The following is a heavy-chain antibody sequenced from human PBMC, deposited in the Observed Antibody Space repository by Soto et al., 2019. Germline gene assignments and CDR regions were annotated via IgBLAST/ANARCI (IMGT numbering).Heavy chain of an antibody. D-gene: IGHD3-10*01. CDR2: IYYSGST. V-gene: IGHV4-39*02. CDR1: GGSISSSSYY. J-gene: IGHJ4*02. Sequence: PSETLSLTCTVSGGSISSSSYYWGWIRQPPGKGLEWIGSIYYSGSTYYNPSLKGRFTISRDNAKNSLYLQMNSLRAEDTAVYHCARDHLRYGSGAYYAFWGQGALVTVS. CDR3: ARDHLRYGSGAYYAF.